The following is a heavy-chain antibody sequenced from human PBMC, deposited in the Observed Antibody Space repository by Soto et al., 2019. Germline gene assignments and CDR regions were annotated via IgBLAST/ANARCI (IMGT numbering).Heavy chain of an antibody. CDR3: ARGTGDSSGYSPPEYFQH. J-gene: IGHJ1*01. V-gene: IGHV4-31*03. CDR2: IYYSGST. CDR1: GGSISSDGYY. D-gene: IGHD3-22*01. Sequence: QVQLQESGPGLVKPSQTLSLTCTVSGGSISSDGYYWSWIRQHPGKGLEWIGYIYYSGSTYYNPSLKSRVTISVDTSKNQFSLKLSSGTAADTAVYYCARGTGDSSGYSPPEYFQHWGQGTLVTVSS.